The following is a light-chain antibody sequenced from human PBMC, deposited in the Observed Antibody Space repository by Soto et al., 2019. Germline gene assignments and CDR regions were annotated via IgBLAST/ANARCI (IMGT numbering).Light chain of an antibody. CDR3: QQYNTWHPKMA. Sequence: PGETATLSCRASQSVSSDLAWYQQRPGQAPRLLIHGASTRATGIPARFRGSGSGTEFRLTISSLQSEDFATYYCQQYNTWHPKMAFGRGTKVDIK. J-gene: IGKJ1*01. V-gene: IGKV3-15*01. CDR1: QSVSSD. CDR2: GAS.